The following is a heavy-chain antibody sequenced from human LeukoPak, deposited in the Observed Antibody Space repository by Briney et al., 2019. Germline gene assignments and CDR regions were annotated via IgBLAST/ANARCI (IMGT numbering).Heavy chain of an antibody. D-gene: IGHD2-2*02. J-gene: IGHJ4*02. Sequence: GGSLRLSCAASGFTFSSYNMNWVRQAPGKGLEWVSSISSSSAYIYYADSVMGRFTVSRHNAKNSLYLQMNSLRAEDTAVYYCARTSVAAAISPYYFDYWGQGTLVTVSS. V-gene: IGHV3-21*01. CDR1: GFTFSSYN. CDR2: ISSSSAYI. CDR3: ARTSVAAAISPYYFDY.